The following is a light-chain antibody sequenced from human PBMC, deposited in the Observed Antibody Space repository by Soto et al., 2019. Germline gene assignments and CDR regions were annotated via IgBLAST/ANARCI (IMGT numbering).Light chain of an antibody. CDR3: QSYDSSLSSSVV. J-gene: IGLJ2*01. V-gene: IGLV1-40*01. Sequence: QPVLTQPPSVSGAPGQRVTISCTGSTSNIGAGYDVHWYQQFPGTAPKLLIYGNNNRPSGVPDRFSGSKSGTSASLAITGLQAEDEADYYCQSYDSSLSSSVVFGGGTKLTVL. CDR1: TSNIGAGYD. CDR2: GNN.